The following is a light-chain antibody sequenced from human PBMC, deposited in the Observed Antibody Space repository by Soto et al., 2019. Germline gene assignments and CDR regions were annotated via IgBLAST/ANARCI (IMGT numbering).Light chain of an antibody. Sequence: QSVLAQPASVSGAPGQSIAISCTGSSSDVGAYNFVSRYQHHPGKVPKLLIHGVSVRPSGISDRFSGSKSGNTASLTISGLQADDEADYYCCSYTTPRTYVFGSGTKVTVL. J-gene: IGLJ1*01. CDR2: GVS. V-gene: IGLV2-14*03. CDR1: SSDVGAYNF. CDR3: CSYTTPRTYV.